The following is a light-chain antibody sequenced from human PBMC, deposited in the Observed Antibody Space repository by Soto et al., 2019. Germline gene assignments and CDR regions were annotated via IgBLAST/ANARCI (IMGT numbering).Light chain of an antibody. J-gene: IGKJ4*01. CDR2: GAS. Sequence: EVVLTQSPGTLSLSPGEIATLSFSASQSVSSDLAWYQQKPGRAPRLLISGASTRASDIPARFSGSGSGTEFTLTISSLQSEDFAVYHCQQYNNWPPLTFGGGTKVDIK. V-gene: IGKV3-15*01. CDR1: QSVSSD. CDR3: QQYNNWPPLT.